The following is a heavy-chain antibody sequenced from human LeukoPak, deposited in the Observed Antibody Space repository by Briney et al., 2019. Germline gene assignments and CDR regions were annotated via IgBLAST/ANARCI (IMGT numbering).Heavy chain of an antibody. CDR2: ISYDGSNK. CDR3: ARQFDGSHPNAFDI. CDR1: GFTFSSYA. J-gene: IGHJ3*02. D-gene: IGHD1-26*01. Sequence: GGSLRLSCAASGFTFSSYAMHWVRQAPGKGLEWVAVISYDGSNKYYADSVKGRFTISRDNSKNTLYLQMNSLRAEDTAVYYCARQFDGSHPNAFDIWGQGTMVTVSS. V-gene: IGHV3-30*04.